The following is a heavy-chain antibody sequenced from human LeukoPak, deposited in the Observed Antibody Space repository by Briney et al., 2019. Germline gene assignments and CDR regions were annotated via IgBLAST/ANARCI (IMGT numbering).Heavy chain of an antibody. CDR3: ARETRVRWTDY. J-gene: IGHJ4*02. V-gene: IGHV3-11*04. Sequence: GGSPRLSCAASGFTFSDYYMSWIRQAPGKGLEWLSYISSSGTTIYYADSVKGRFTISRDNAKNSLYLQMSSLRAEDTAVYYCARETRVRWTDYWGQGILVTVSS. CDR1: GFTFSDYY. CDR2: ISSSGTTI. D-gene: IGHD5-24*01.